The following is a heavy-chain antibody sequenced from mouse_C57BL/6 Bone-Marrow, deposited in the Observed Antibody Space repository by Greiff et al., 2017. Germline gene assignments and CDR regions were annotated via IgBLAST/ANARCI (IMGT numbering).Heavy chain of an antibody. CDR3: ARSLLLHPQPYFDV. CDR2: ISYSGST. D-gene: IGHD2-10*01. CDR1: GYSIPSDY. Sequence: EVQLVESGPGLAKPSQTLSLTCSVTGYSIPSDYWNWIRKFPGNKLEYMGYISYSGSTYYNPSLKSRISITRDTSKNQYSLQLNSVTTEDTATYYCARSLLLHPQPYFDVGGTGTTVTVSS. J-gene: IGHJ1*03. V-gene: IGHV3-8*01.